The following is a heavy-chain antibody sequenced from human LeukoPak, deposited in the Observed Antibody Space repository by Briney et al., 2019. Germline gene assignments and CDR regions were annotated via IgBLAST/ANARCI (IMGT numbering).Heavy chain of an antibody. CDR3: ARGVGYNSGFPEYFQH. V-gene: IGHV4-59*01. CDR2: IYYSGST. Sequence: PSETLSLTCTVSGGSISSYYWSWIRQPPGNGLEWIGYIYYSGSTNYNPSLKSRVTISVDTSKNQFSLKLSSVTAADTAVYYCARGVGYNSGFPEYFQHWGQGTLVTVSS. CDR1: GGSISSYY. J-gene: IGHJ1*01. D-gene: IGHD5-24*01.